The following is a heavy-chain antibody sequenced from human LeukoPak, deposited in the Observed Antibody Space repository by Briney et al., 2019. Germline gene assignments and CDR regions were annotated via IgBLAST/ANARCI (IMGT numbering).Heavy chain of an antibody. CDR3: AKDVRRCNGGCT. J-gene: IGHJ5*02. Sequence: GGSLRLSCAASGFSFSTYSFSWVRQAPGKGLEWVSGISASGGDTFYADSVKGRFTISRDNSKNTLSLQMNSLRVEDTAIYYCAKDVRRCNGGCTWGQGTLVTVSS. D-gene: IGHD2-8*01. CDR1: GFSFSTYS. CDR2: ISASGGDT. V-gene: IGHV3-23*01.